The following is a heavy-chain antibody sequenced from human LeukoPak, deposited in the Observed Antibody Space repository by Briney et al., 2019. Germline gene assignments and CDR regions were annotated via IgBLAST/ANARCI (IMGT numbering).Heavy chain of an antibody. CDR2: RNT. CDR1: GGSISSYY. D-gene: IGHD2-15*01. J-gene: IGHJ6*03. CDR3: ARGYCSGGSCYSYYYYNYMDV. Sequence: XXXXSGGSISSYYWSWIRQPPGKGLEWIRYRNTHYNPSLKSRVTISVDTSKNQFSLKLSSVTAADTAVYYCARGYCSGGSCYSYYYYNYMDVWGKGTTVTVSS. V-gene: IGHV4-59*12.